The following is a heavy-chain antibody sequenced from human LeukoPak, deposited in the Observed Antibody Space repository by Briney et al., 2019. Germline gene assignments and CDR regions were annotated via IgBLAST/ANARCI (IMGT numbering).Heavy chain of an antibody. Sequence: GGSLRLSCAASGFTFSSYSMNWVRQAPGKGLEWVSYISSSSTTIYYADSVKGRFTISRDNAKNSLYLQMSSLRADDTAVYYCAILNTSGWYWGQGTLVTVSS. CDR1: GFTFSSYS. D-gene: IGHD6-19*01. CDR2: ISSSSTTI. V-gene: IGHV3-48*04. CDR3: AILNTSGWY. J-gene: IGHJ4*02.